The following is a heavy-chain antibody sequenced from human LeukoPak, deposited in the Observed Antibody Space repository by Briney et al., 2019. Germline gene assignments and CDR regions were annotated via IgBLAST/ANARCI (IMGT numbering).Heavy chain of an antibody. CDR2: IYHSGST. V-gene: IGHV4-38-2*02. D-gene: IGHD2-8*01. J-gene: IGHJ4*02. CDR3: ALTVLMANHFDY. CDR1: GYSISSGYY. Sequence: SETLSLTCTVSGYSISSGYYWGWIRQPPGKRLEWIGSIYHSGSTYYNPSLKSRVTISVDTSKNQFSLKLSSVTAADTAVYYCALTVLMANHFDYWGQGTLVTVSS.